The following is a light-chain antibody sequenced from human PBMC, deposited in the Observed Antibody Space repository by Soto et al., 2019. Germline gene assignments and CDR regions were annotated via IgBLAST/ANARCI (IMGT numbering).Light chain of an antibody. CDR3: ALFMGNGLSV. CDR1: SGSVSTANN. V-gene: IGLV8-61*01. CDR2: STS. J-gene: IGLJ1*01. Sequence: QTVVTQESSFSVSPGGTVTLTCGLISGSVSTANNPNWYQQTPGQAPRTLIYSTSTRSSGVPDRFSGSILGNKAALTVTGAKEDDEADYYCALFMGNGLSVFGTGTTVAV.